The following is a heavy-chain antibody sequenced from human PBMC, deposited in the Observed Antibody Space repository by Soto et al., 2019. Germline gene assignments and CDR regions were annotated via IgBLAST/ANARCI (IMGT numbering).Heavy chain of an antibody. Sequence: ASVKVSCKVSGYTLTELSMHWVRQAPLRGLEWMVGFDPEDGETIYAQKFQGRVTMTEDTSTDTAYMELSSLRSEDTAVYYCATGPDYYHSSGYYLIYWGQGTLVTVSS. D-gene: IGHD3-22*01. CDR2: FDPEDGET. CDR1: GYTLTELS. J-gene: IGHJ4*02. V-gene: IGHV1-24*01. CDR3: ATGPDYYHSSGYYLIY.